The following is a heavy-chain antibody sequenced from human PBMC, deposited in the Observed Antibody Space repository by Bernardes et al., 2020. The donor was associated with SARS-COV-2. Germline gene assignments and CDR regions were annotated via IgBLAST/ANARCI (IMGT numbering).Heavy chain of an antibody. D-gene: IGHD2-15*01. CDR1: GFSLSTSGVG. V-gene: IGHV2-5*02. Sequence: SGPTLVKPTQTLTLTCTFSGFSLSTSGVGVVWIRQPPGKALEYLALIFWDDDKRYSPSLKSRLTIAKDTSKNQVVLTMTNMDPVDTATYFCAHSPGSGIGSWGQGTLVTVSS. CDR3: AHSPGSGIGS. J-gene: IGHJ5*02. CDR2: IFWDDDK.